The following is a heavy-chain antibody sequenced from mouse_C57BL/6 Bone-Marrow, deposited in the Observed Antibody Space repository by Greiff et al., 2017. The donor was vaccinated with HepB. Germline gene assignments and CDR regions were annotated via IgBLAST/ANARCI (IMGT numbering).Heavy chain of an antibody. J-gene: IGHJ3*01. CDR2: IYPRSGNT. V-gene: IGHV1-81*01. CDR1: GYTFTSYG. D-gene: IGHD2-4*01. Sequence: QVQLQQSGAELARPGASVKLSCKASGYTFTSYGISWVKQRTGQGLEWIGEIYPRSGNTYYNEKVKGKATLTADKSSSTAYMELRSMTSEDSAVYFCARAYYDYGWFAYWGQGTLVTVSA. CDR3: ARAYYDYGWFAY.